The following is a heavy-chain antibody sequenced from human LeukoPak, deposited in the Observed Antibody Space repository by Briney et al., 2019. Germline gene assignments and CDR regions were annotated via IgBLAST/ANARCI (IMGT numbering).Heavy chain of an antibody. Sequence: GGSLRLSCVASGFTFSSYWMSWVRQAPGKGLEWVSSISSSSSYIYYADSVKGRFTISRDNAKNSLYLQMNSLRAEDTAVYYYARDCSGGSCYAHWGQGTLVTVSS. J-gene: IGHJ4*02. V-gene: IGHV3-21*01. D-gene: IGHD2-15*01. CDR1: GFTFSSYW. CDR2: ISSSSSYI. CDR3: ARDCSGGSCYAH.